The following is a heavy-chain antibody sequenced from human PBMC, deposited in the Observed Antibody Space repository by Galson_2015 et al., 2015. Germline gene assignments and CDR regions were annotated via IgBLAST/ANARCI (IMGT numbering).Heavy chain of an antibody. V-gene: IGHV3-23*01. Sequence: SLRLSCAASGFTFSNYAMGWVRQTPGKGLEWVASIGGGGVTTYYADFVEGRFIVSRDNFKNTLYLHMTALSADDTAVYYCAKDPVCELWSGYDAFDIWGQGTMVTVSS. J-gene: IGHJ3*02. D-gene: IGHD3-3*01. CDR3: AKDPVCELWSGYDAFDI. CDR2: IGGGGVTT. CDR1: GFTFSNYA.